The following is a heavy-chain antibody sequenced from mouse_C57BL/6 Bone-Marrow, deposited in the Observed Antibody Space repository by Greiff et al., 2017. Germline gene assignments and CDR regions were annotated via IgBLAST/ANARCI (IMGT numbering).Heavy chain of an antibody. CDR1: GYTFTSYG. D-gene: IGHD3-3*01. V-gene: IGHV1-58*01. CDR2: IYIGNGYT. J-gene: IGHJ4*01. Sequence: EVQLQQSGAELVRPGSSVKMSCKTSGYTFTSYGINWVKQRPGQGLEWIGYIYIGNGYTEYNEKFKGKATLASDTSSSTAYMQLSSLTSEDSAICLCEEHEGYYAIDYWGQGTSVTVSS. CDR3: EEHEGYYAIDY.